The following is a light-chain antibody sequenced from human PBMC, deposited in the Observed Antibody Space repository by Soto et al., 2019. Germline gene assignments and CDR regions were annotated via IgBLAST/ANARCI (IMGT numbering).Light chain of an antibody. CDR3: QQRSGWLT. CDR1: QSVSSY. V-gene: IGKV3-11*01. J-gene: IGKJ4*01. Sequence: EIVLTQSPAPMALCPGEIATLSCRSSQSVSSYLAWYQQKPGQAPRILIYDASNRATGTPARFSGSESGTDFTLTISNLEAEDFAVYYCQQRSGWLTFRRGTKV. CDR2: DAS.